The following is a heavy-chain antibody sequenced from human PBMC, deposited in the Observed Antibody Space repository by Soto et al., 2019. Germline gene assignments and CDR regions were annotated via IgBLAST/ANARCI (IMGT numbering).Heavy chain of an antibody. CDR1: GYTFTSYA. CDR2: IDAGNGNT. D-gene: IGHD5-18*01. J-gene: IGHJ4*02. CDR3: ARVYTRGSYGLFDY. Sequence: XSVKVSCNASGYTFTSYAMHWVRQAPGQRLEWMGWIDAGNGNTKYSQKFQGRVTITRDTSASTAYMELSSLRSEDTAVYYCARVYTRGSYGLFDYWGQGNLVTVSS. V-gene: IGHV1-3*01.